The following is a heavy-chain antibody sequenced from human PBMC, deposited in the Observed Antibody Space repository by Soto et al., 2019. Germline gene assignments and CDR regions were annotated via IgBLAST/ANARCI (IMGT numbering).Heavy chain of an antibody. CDR2: IYYTGTT. D-gene: IGHD3-22*01. V-gene: IGHV4-59*08. Sequence: SETLSLTCTVSGGSIRDYYWGWIRQSPGKGLEWIGYIYYTGTTKYNPSLKSRVTISVDSSKNQFSLKLDPVTAADTAVYYCARLGGYYQAFDSWGQGTLVTVSS. CDR1: GGSIRDYY. J-gene: IGHJ4*02. CDR3: ARLGGYYQAFDS.